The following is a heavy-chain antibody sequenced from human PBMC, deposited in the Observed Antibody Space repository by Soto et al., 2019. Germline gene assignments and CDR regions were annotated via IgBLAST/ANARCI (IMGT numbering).Heavy chain of an antibody. CDR1: GYTFTSYG. J-gene: IGHJ6*02. V-gene: IGHV1-3*01. Sequence: QIQLMQSGAEVKKPGALVKVSCKASGYTFTSYGIHWVRQAPGQRLEWTGWINAGNGNTKYSEKFQGRVTITRDTSASTAYLELSSLRSEDTAVYYCARDPNDSSAYYHHYYYGMDVWGQVTTVTVSS. CDR2: INAGNGNT. D-gene: IGHD3-22*01. CDR3: ARDPNDSSAYYHHYYYGMDV.